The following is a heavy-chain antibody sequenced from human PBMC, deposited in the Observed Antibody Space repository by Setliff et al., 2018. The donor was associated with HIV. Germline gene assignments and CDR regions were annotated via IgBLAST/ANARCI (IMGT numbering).Heavy chain of an antibody. V-gene: IGHV3-30*01. CDR1: GFTYSNYA. Sequence: RLSCAASGFTYSNYAMHWVRQAPGKGLEWMAVISYDGSHISYADSVKGRFTISRDNSKNTLYLQMNSLRTEDTAVYYCARVFSSSWYGIDCWGQGTLVTVSS. CDR3: ARVFSSSWYGIDC. D-gene: IGHD6-13*01. CDR2: ISYDGSHI. J-gene: IGHJ4*02.